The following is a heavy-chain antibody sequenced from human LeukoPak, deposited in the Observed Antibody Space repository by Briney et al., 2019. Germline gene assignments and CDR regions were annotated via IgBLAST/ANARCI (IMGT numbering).Heavy chain of an antibody. D-gene: IGHD3-9*01. V-gene: IGHV4-59*01. CDR2: IYYSGST. CDR1: VGSISIYY. Sequence: PSETLSLTCAVSVGSISIYYWSGIREPPGKGLEWGGYIYYSGSTNYNTSLKSRVTISVDTSKTQFSLKLSSVAAADTAVYFCARVSWFPGSSYYYMDVWGKGTTVTVSS. CDR3: ARVSWFPGSSYYYMDV. J-gene: IGHJ6*03.